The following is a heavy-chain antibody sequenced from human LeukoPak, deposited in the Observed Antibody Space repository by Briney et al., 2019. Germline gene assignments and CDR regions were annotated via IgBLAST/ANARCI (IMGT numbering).Heavy chain of an antibody. Sequence: PSETLSLTCTVSGGSISSYYWSWIRQPPGKGLEWIGYIYYSGSTNYNPSLKIRVTISVDTSKNQFSLKLSSVTAADTAVYYCARDSPRRYDSSGYYYNWFDPWGQGTPVTVSS. CDR2: IYYSGST. J-gene: IGHJ5*02. D-gene: IGHD3-22*01. V-gene: IGHV4-59*01. CDR1: GGSISSYY. CDR3: ARDSPRRYDSSGYYYNWFDP.